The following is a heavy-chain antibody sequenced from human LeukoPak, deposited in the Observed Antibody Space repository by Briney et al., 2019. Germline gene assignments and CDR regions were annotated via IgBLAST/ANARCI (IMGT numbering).Heavy chain of an antibody. CDR2: IYYSGST. Sequence: SETLSLTCTVSGGSISSYYWSWIRQPPGKGLEWIGYIYYSGSTNYNPSLKSRVTISVDTSKNQFSLKLSSVTAADTAVYYCARVYGDYSGASDIWGQGTMVTVSS. D-gene: IGHD4-17*01. J-gene: IGHJ3*02. CDR1: GGSISSYY. CDR3: ARVYGDYSGASDI. V-gene: IGHV4-59*01.